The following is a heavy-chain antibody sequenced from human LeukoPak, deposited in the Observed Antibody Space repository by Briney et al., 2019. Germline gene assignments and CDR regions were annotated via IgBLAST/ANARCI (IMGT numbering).Heavy chain of an antibody. V-gene: IGHV3-49*03. Sequence: PGGSLRLSCTASGFTFGDYVMSWFRQAPGKGLEWVGFIRSKAYGGTTEYAASVKGRFTISRDDSKSIAYLQMNSLRAEDTAIYYCANARQYYADDRFDYWGQGTLVTVSS. CDR2: IRSKAYGGTT. D-gene: IGHD3-3*01. CDR3: ANARQYYADDRFDY. J-gene: IGHJ4*02. CDR1: GFTFGDYV.